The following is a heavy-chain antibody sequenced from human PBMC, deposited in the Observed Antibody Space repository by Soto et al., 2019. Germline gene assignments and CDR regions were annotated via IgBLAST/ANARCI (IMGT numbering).Heavy chain of an antibody. J-gene: IGHJ6*03. CDR1: GYTFTSYY. V-gene: IGHV1-8*01. CDR3: ARGIVVVVAAHYYYYMDV. CDR2: MNPNSGNT. D-gene: IGHD2-15*01. Sequence: ASVKVSCKASGYTFTSYYLNWVRQATGQGLEWMGWMNPNSGNTGYAQKFQGRVTMTRNTSISTAYMELSSLRSEDTAVYYCARGIVVVVAAHYYYYMDVWGKGTSVTVSS.